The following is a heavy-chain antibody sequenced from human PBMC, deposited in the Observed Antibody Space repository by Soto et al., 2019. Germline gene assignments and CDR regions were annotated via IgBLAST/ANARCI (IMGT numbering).Heavy chain of an antibody. J-gene: IGHJ4*02. CDR3: ERGRYGDY. D-gene: IGHD1-1*01. Sequence: QVHLVQSGAAVKKPGASVKVSCKCSGYTFTSYGITWVRQAPGQGLEWMGWISAHNGNTDYAQKVQGRVTVTRDTSTSTAYMELRSLRSDDTAVYYCERGRYGDYWGQGALVTVSS. CDR2: ISAHNGNT. V-gene: IGHV1-18*01. CDR1: GYTFTSYG.